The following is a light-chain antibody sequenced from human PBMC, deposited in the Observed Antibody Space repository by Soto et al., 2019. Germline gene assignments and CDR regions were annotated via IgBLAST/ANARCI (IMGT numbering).Light chain of an antibody. CDR2: KAS. J-gene: IGKJ1*01. CDR3: QQYNNYSWT. CDR1: QSISSW. V-gene: IGKV1-5*03. Sequence: DVQMTQSPSTLSASLGDRVTITCRASQSISSWLAWYQQKPGKAPKLLIYKASTLESGVPSRVSGSGSGAEFTLTISSLAPDDFAAYYCQQYNNYSWTFGQGTKVEIK.